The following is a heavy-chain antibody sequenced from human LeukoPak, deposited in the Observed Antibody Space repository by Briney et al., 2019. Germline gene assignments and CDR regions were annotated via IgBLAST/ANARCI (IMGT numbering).Heavy chain of an antibody. D-gene: IGHD3-3*01. J-gene: IGHJ4*02. Sequence: GGSLRLSCAASGFTFSSYAMSWVRQAPGKGLEWVSAISGSGGSTYYADSVKGRFTISRDNSKNTLYLQMNSLRAEDTAVYYCAKRIYDFWSGYYGRAENHFDYWGQGTLVTVSS. V-gene: IGHV3-23*01. CDR3: AKRIYDFWSGYYGRAENHFDY. CDR2: ISGSGGST. CDR1: GFTFSSYA.